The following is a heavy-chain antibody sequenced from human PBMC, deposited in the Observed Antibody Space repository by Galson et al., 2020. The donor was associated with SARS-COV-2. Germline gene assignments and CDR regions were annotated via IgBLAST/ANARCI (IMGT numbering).Heavy chain of an antibody. V-gene: IGHV3-30-3*01. CDR3: AIILIGYFDY. D-gene: IGHD2-21*01. CDR1: GFTFSSYA. CDR2: ISYDGSNK. J-gene: IGHJ4*02. Sequence: GESLKISCAASGFTFSSYAMHWVRQAPGKGLEWVAVISYDGSNKYYADSVKGRFTISRDNSKNTLYLQMNSLRAEDTAVYYCAIILIGYFDYWGQGTLVTVSS.